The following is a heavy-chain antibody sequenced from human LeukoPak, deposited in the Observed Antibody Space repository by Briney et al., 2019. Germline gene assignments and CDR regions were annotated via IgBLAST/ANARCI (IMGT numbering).Heavy chain of an antibody. J-gene: IGHJ6*03. CDR1: GFTFSSAW. Sequence: GGSLRLSCAASGFTFSSAWMSWVRLAPGKGLEWVGRINSKTYGGTADYAAPVKGRFTISRDDSKSTLYLQMNSLKTEDTAVYYCAKDGDSSGYYSSYHNYMDVWGKGTAVTISS. CDR2: INSKTYGGTA. V-gene: IGHV3-15*01. CDR3: AKDGDSSGYYSSYHNYMDV. D-gene: IGHD3-22*01.